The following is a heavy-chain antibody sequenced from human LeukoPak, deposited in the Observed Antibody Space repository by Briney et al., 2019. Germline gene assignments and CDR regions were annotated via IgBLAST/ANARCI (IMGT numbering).Heavy chain of an antibody. CDR3: ARDNRAAGTSWYFDL. V-gene: IGHV4-59*11. D-gene: IGHD6-13*01. CDR2: IYYSGST. Sequence: SETLSLTCSVSGGSISSHYWSWIRQPPGKGLEWIGYIYYSGSTNYNPSLKSRVTISVDTSKNQFSLKLSSVTAADTAVYYCARDNRAAGTSWYFDLWGRGTLVTVSS. CDR1: GGSISSHY. J-gene: IGHJ2*01.